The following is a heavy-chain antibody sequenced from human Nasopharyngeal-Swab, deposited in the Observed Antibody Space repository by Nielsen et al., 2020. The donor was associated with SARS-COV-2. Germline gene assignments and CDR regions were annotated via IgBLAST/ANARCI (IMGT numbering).Heavy chain of an antibody. J-gene: IGHJ3*01. V-gene: IGHV3-23*01. D-gene: IGHD6-13*01. CDR3: ARVNSTWTPHAFHV. Sequence: GGSLRLSCAASGFTFSNYAMSWVRQAPGKGLEWVSAISGSGGSAYYADSVKGRFTISRDNSKNTLYLQMNNLRGEDTALYYCARVNSTWTPHAFHVWGQGTMVTVSS. CDR2: ISGSGGSA. CDR1: GFTFSNYA.